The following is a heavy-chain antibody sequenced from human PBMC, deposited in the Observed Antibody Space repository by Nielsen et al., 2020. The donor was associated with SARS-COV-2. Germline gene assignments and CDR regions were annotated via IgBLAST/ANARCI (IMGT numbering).Heavy chain of an antibody. Sequence: SETLSLTCTVSGDFVSTSYWSWIRQPPGKGLEWIGYVHYTGTTKYKSSLKSRVTISVDTSENQFSLKLNSVTAADTAVYFCARDRTSNGDYGEGDYWGQGLLVTVSS. CDR1: GDFVSTSY. V-gene: IGHV4-59*02. D-gene: IGHD4-17*01. CDR2: VHYTGTT. CDR3: ARDRTSNGDYGEGDY. J-gene: IGHJ4*02.